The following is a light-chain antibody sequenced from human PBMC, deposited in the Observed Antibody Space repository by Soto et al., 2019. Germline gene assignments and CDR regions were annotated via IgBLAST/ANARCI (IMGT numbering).Light chain of an antibody. CDR2: DVS. CDR3: SSYTSSSTLLYV. V-gene: IGLV2-14*01. Sequence: QSVLTQPASVSGSPGQSITISCTGTSSDVGGYNYVSWYQQHPGIAPKLMIYDVSNRPSGVSNRFSGSKSGNTASLTISGLLAEYEDEYYCSSYTSSSTLLYVFGTGTKLTVL. J-gene: IGLJ1*01. CDR1: SSDVGGYNY.